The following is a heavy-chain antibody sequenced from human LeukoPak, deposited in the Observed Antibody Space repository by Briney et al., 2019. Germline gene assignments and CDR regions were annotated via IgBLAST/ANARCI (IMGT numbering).Heavy chain of an antibody. CDR2: IIPIFGTA. CDR1: GGTCSSYA. D-gene: IGHD3-16*02. Sequence: SSVKVYCRASGGTCSSYAIRWVRQASGQGLEWMGGIIPIFGTANYAQKFQGRVTITADESTSTAYMELSSLRSEDTAVYYCAIRGADYVWGSYRSGSFDYWGQGTLVTVSS. CDR3: AIRGADYVWGSYRSGSFDY. J-gene: IGHJ4*02. V-gene: IGHV1-69*13.